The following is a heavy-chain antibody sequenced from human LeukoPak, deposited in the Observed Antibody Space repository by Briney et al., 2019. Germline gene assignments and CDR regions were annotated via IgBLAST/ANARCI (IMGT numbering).Heavy chain of an antibody. CDR3: ARAYSGERGYYYYYYMDV. CDR1: GYTFTSYD. CDR2: MNPNSGNT. J-gene: IGHJ6*03. V-gene: IGHV1-8*01. D-gene: IGHD1-26*01. Sequence: ASVKVSCKASGYTFTSYDINWVRQATGQGLEWMGWMNPNSGNTGYAQKFQGRVTMTRNTSISTAYMELSSLRSEDTAVYYCARAYSGERGYYYYYYMDVWGKGTTVTVSS.